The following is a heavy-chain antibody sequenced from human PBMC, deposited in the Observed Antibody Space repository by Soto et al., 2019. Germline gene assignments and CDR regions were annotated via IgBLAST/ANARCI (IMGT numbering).Heavy chain of an antibody. CDR1: GGTFSSYA. Sequence: ASVKVSCKASGGTFSSYAISWVRQAPGQGLEWMGGIIPIFGTANYAQKFQGRVTITADESTSTAYMELSSLRSEDTAVYYCARDHRWGIAARPNAFDIWGQGTMVTVSS. J-gene: IGHJ3*02. CDR3: ARDHRWGIAARPNAFDI. D-gene: IGHD6-6*01. CDR2: IIPIFGTA. V-gene: IGHV1-69*13.